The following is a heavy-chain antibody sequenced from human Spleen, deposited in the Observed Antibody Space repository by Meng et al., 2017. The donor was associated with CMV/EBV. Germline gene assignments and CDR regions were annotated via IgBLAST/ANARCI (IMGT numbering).Heavy chain of an antibody. Sequence: VSGGSISSSNWWSWVRQPPGKGLEWIGEIYHSGSTNYNPSLRSRVTISVDKSKNQFSLKLSSVTAADTAVYYCARVECSSTSCYFDYWGQGTLVTVSS. CDR3: ARVECSSTSCYFDY. J-gene: IGHJ4*02. D-gene: IGHD2-2*01. V-gene: IGHV4-4*02. CDR2: IYHSGST. CDR1: GGSISSSNW.